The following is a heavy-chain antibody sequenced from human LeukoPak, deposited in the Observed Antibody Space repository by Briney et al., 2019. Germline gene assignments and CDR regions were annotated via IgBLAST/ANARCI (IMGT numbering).Heavy chain of an antibody. CDR3: ARSDFDWLCDY. D-gene: IGHD3-9*01. CDR1: GGTFSSYA. CDR2: ISAYNGNT. Sequence: ASVKVSCKASGGTFSSYAISWVRQAPGQGREWMGSISAYNGNTNYAQKLQGRVTMTTDTSTSTAYMELRSLRSDDTAVYYCARSDFDWLCDYWGQGTLVTVSS. J-gene: IGHJ4*02. V-gene: IGHV1-18*01.